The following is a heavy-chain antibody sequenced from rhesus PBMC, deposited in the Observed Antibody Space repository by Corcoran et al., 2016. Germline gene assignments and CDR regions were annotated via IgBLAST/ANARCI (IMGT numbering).Heavy chain of an antibody. J-gene: IGHJ5-2*02. D-gene: IGHD1-44*02. CDR3: ARLGATPSSNSLDG. V-gene: IGHV4-122*02. CDR2: RSDSVST. Sequence: QVQLQESGPGLVKPSEPLSLTCAVSGGSISSSYYYWSWLRQAPGKGLEWIGYRSDSVSTSDNPSRKSRVTIARDTSKNQFALKLSSVTAADTAVYYCARLGATPSSNSLDGWGRGVLVTVSS. CDR1: GGSISSSYYY.